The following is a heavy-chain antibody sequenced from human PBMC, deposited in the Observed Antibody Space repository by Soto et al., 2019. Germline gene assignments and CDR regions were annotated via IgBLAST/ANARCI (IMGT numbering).Heavy chain of an antibody. CDR3: VKDGVDY. D-gene: IGHD3-16*01. J-gene: IGHJ4*02. CDR2: VYRTGST. CDR1: GGSISTSNW. V-gene: IGHV4-4*02. Sequence: SETLSLTCAVSGGSISTSNWWSWVRQPPGKGLEWIGEVYRTGSTNYNPSLESRLTISVDNSKNTVSLQMSSLRPEDTAVYYCVKDGVDYWGQGTLVTVSS.